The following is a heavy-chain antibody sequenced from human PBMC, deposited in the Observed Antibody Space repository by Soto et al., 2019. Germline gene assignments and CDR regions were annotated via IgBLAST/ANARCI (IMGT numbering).Heavy chain of an antibody. V-gene: IGHV3-30*03. CDR1: GLTFNTSG. Sequence: GGSLRLSCEVSGLTFNTSGMHWVRQAPGKGLEWLAVISYDGATQYYGDTVKGRFTISRDNAKNSLYLQMNSLRAEDTAVYYCARVPLAYGGNDYWGQGTLVTVSS. D-gene: IGHD4-17*01. J-gene: IGHJ4*02. CDR3: ARVPLAYGGNDY. CDR2: ISYDGATQ.